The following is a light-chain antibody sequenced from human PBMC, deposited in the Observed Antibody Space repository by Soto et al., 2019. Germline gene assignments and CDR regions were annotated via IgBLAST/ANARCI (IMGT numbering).Light chain of an antibody. J-gene: IGKJ2*02. CDR1: QSVSSN. Sequence: EIVMTQSPATLSVSPGVRATLSCRASQSVSSNLAWYQQKPGQAPRLLIYGASTRATGIPARFSGSRSGTEFTLTISSLQSEDFAVYYCQQYNNWPPWTFGQGTNLEIK. V-gene: IGKV3-15*01. CDR2: GAS. CDR3: QQYNNWPPWT.